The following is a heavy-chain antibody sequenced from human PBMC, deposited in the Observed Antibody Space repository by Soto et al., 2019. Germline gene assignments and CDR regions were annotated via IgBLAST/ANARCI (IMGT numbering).Heavy chain of an antibody. CDR2: ISGSGGST. V-gene: IGHV3-23*01. D-gene: IGHD3-10*01. CDR3: ANVAVRGVNRYGMDV. Sequence: GGSLRLSCAASGFTFSSYAMSWVRQAPGKGLEWVSAISGSGGSTYYADSVKGRFTISRDNSKNTLYLQMNSLRAEDTAVYYCANVAVRGVNRYGMDVWGQGTTVTVSS. CDR1: GFTFSSYA. J-gene: IGHJ6*02.